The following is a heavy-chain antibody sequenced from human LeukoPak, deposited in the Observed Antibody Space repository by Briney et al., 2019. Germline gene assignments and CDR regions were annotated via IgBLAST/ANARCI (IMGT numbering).Heavy chain of an antibody. D-gene: IGHD3-10*01. CDR3: ARGDYGSGSYVYYYYYYGMDV. J-gene: IGHJ6*02. CDR2: INHSGST. CDR1: GGSFSGYY. Sequence: SETLSLTCAVYGGSFSGYYWSWIRQPPGKGLEWIGEINHSGSTNYNPSLKSRVTISVDTSKNQFSLKLSSVTAADTAVYYCARGDYGSGSYVYYYYYYGMDVWGQGTTVTVS. V-gene: IGHV4-34*01.